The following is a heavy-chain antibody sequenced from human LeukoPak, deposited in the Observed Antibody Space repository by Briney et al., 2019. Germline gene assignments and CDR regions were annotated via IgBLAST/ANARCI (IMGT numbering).Heavy chain of an antibody. Sequence: PSETLSLTCAVYGGSFSGYYWSWIRQPPGKGLEWIGEINHSGSTNYNPSLKSRVTISVDTSKNQFSLKLSSVTAADTAVYYCARDIAAAGTTGYWGQGTLVTVSS. CDR2: INHSGST. CDR3: ARDIAAAGTTGY. CDR1: GGSFSGYY. J-gene: IGHJ4*02. D-gene: IGHD6-13*01. V-gene: IGHV4-34*01.